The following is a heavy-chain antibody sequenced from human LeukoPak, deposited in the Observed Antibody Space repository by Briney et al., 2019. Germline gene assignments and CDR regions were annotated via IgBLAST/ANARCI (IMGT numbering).Heavy chain of an antibody. CDR3: AKDGNPWYSSGWYHPLDY. V-gene: IGHV3-23*01. Sequence: GASLRLSCAASGFTFSSYAMSWVRQAPGKGLEWVSAISGSGGSTYYADSVKGRFTISRDNSKNTLYLQMNSLRAEDTAVYYCAKDGNPWYSSGWYHPLDYWGQGTLVTVSS. D-gene: IGHD6-19*01. J-gene: IGHJ4*02. CDR2: ISGSGGST. CDR1: GFTFSSYA.